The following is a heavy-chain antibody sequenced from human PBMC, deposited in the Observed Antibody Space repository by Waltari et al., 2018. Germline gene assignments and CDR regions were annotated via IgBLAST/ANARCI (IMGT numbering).Heavy chain of an antibody. V-gene: IGHV6-1*01. CDR2: TYYRSKWYN. Sequence: QVQLQQSGPGLVKPSQTLSLTCAISGDSVSSNSAAWNWIRQSPSRGLEWLGRTYYRSKWYNDYAVSVKSRITINPDTSKNQFSLKLSSVTAADTAVYYCARHEGSSWYVVWGVYYFDYWGQGTLVTVSS. D-gene: IGHD6-13*01. J-gene: IGHJ4*02. CDR3: ARHEGSSWYVVWGVYYFDY. CDR1: GDSVSSNSAA.